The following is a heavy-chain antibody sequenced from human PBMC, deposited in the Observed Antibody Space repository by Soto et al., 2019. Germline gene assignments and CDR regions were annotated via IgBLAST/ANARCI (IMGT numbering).Heavy chain of an antibody. CDR2: FDPEDGET. V-gene: IGHV1-24*01. CDR3: ATGHDYGDYVGKRYFDY. Sequence: GASVKVSCKVSGYTLTELSMRWVRQAPGKGLEWMGGFDPEDGETIYAQKFQGRVTMTEDTSTDTAYMELSSLRSEDTAVYYCATGHDYGDYVGKRYFDYWGQGTLVTVSS. D-gene: IGHD4-17*01. J-gene: IGHJ4*02. CDR1: GYTLTELS.